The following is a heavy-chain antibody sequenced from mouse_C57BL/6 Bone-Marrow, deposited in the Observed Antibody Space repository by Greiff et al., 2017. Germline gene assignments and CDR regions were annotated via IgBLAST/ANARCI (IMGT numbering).Heavy chain of an antibody. D-gene: IGHD1-1*01. CDR2: IDPSDSYT. V-gene: IGHV1-69*01. CDR3: ARERDYYGSSYAWFAY. Sequence: QVQLQQPGAELVMPGASVKLSCKASGYTFTSYWMHWVKQRPGQGLEWIGEIDPSDSYTNYTQKFKGKSTLTVDKSSSTAYMQLSSLTSEDSAVYYCARERDYYGSSYAWFAYWDQGTLVTVSA. CDR1: GYTFTSYW. J-gene: IGHJ3*01.